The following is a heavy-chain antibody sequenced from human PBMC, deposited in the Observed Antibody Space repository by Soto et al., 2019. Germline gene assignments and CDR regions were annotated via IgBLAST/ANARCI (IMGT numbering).Heavy chain of an antibody. D-gene: IGHD3-10*01. J-gene: IGHJ4*02. V-gene: IGHV3-30-3*01. CDR3: ARDRFGAFDY. CDR1: GFTFSNYA. Sequence: QVQLVESGGGVVQPGRSLRLSCAASGFTFSNYAMHWVRQAPGKGLEWVAVISYDGSNKYYADSVRGRFTISRDNSKNTLYLQMNSPRAEDTALYYCARDRFGAFDYWGQGTLVTVSS. CDR2: ISYDGSNK.